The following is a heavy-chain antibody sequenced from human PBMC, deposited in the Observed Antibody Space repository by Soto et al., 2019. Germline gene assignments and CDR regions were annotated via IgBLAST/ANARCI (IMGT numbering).Heavy chain of an antibody. CDR2: ILYDGNNK. CDR3: AREGVSIFRGVIGAMDY. V-gene: IGHV3-30-3*01. J-gene: IGHJ4*02. CDR1: GFTFSSYT. Sequence: GGSLRLSCAASGFTFSSYTMDSVRQAPGKGLEWVTVILYDGNNKYYADSVQGRFTISRDNSKNTLYLQMNSLRAEDTAVSYCAREGVSIFRGVIGAMDYWGQGPLVAVSS. D-gene: IGHD3-16*02.